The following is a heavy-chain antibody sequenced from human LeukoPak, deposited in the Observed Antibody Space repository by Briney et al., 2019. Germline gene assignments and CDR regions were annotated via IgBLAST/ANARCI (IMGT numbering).Heavy chain of an antibody. CDR1: GGSISSSSYY. CDR3: ARDFGELTDVFDY. Sequence: PSETLPLTCTVSGGSISSSSYYWGWIRQPPGKGLEWIGSIYYSGSTYYNPSLKSRVTISVDTSKNQFSLKLSSVTAADTAVYYCARDFGELTDVFDYWGQGTLVTVSS. V-gene: IGHV4-39*07. CDR2: IYYSGST. J-gene: IGHJ4*02. D-gene: IGHD3-10*01.